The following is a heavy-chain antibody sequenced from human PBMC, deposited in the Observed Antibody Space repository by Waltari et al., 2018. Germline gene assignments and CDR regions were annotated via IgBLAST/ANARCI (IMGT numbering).Heavy chain of an antibody. CDR3: ARSYYYDRRANYPSLGAFDS. Sequence: QVQLVQSGAEVKQPGSSMKVSFKSFGDTLRTYAISCVRQAPGQGLEWMGGIIPLFGTTNYAQKFQGRATMTADEPTSTAYVELRSLKSEDTAVYFCARSYYYDRRANYPSLGAFDSWGQGTLVTVAS. J-gene: IGHJ4*02. CDR2: IIPLFGTT. CDR1: GDTLRTYA. D-gene: IGHD3-22*01. V-gene: IGHV1-69*12.